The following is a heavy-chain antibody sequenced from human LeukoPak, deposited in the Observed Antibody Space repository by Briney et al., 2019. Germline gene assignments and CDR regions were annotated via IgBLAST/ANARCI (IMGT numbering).Heavy chain of an antibody. D-gene: IGHD2-2*01. CDR3: ARSDNVVVPAAMSDAFDI. Sequence: GGSLRLSCAASGFTFSSYSMNWVRQAPGKGLEWVSSISSSSSYIYYADSVKGRFTISRDNAKNSLYLQMNSLRAEDTAVYYCARSDNVVVPAAMSDAFDIWGQGTMVTVSS. CDR2: ISSSSSYI. V-gene: IGHV3-21*01. J-gene: IGHJ3*02. CDR1: GFTFSSYS.